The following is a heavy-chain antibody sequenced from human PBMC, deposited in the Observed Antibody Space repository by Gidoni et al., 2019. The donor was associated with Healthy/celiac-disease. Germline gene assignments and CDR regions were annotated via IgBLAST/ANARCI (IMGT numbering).Heavy chain of an antibody. CDR1: GGSISSYY. Sequence: QVQLQESGPGLVKPSEPLSLTCTVPGGSISSYYWSWIRQPPGKGLEWIGYIYYSGSTNYNPSLKSRVTISVDTSKNQFSLKLSSVTAADTAVYYCARRQQYNWFDPWGQGTLVTVSS. CDR2: IYYSGST. CDR3: ARRQQYNWFDP. J-gene: IGHJ5*02. D-gene: IGHD6-13*01. V-gene: IGHV4-59*01.